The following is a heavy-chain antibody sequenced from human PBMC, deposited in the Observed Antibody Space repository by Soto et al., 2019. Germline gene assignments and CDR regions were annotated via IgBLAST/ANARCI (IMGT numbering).Heavy chain of an antibody. CDR1: GYTFTSYG. Sequence: AASVKVSCKASGYTFTSYGISWVRQAPGQGLEWMGWISAYNGNTNYAQKLQGRVTMTTDTSTSTAYMELRSLRSDDTAVYYCARVPRSNAGYYMDVWGKGTTVNVSS. CDR3: ARVPRSNAGYYMDV. CDR2: ISAYNGNT. J-gene: IGHJ6*03. D-gene: IGHD1-1*01. V-gene: IGHV1-18*01.